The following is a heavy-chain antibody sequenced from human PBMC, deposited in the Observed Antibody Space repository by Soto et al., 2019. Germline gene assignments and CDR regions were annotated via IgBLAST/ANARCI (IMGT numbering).Heavy chain of an antibody. J-gene: IGHJ5*01. CDR2: IYSSGLI. Sequence: PSETLSLTCTVSGGSFSSSFWSWLRQPAGKGREWIGRIYSSGLINYNPSLKSRVAMSIDTSKKQFSLRGNSVTAADKAVYYCARETPRYTGYDSRDQNFYVESHDSWGQGILVTVSS. CDR3: ARETPRYTGYDSRDQNFYVESHDS. CDR1: GGSFSSSF. D-gene: IGHD5-12*01. V-gene: IGHV4-4*07.